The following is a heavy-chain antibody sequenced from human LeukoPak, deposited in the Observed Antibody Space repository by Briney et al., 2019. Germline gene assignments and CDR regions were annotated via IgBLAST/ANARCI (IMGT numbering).Heavy chain of an antibody. D-gene: IGHD6-13*01. CDR2: INPNSGGT. J-gene: IGHJ4*02. V-gene: IGHV1-2*02. Sequence: ASVKVSCKASGYSFTDYYMHWVRQAPGQGLEWMGWINPNSGGTNYAQKFQGRVTMTRDTSISTAYMELSRLRSDDTAVYYCARDRSSSWYDYWGQGTLVTVSS. CDR3: ARDRSSSWYDY. CDR1: GYSFTDYY.